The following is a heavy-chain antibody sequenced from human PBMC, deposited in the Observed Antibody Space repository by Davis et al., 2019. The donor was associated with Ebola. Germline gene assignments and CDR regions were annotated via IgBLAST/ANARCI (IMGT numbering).Heavy chain of an antibody. J-gene: IGHJ4*02. CDR2: ISGSGGST. D-gene: IGHD3-3*01. Sequence: PGGSLRLSCAASGFTFSSYAMSWVRQAPGKGLEWVSAISGSGGSTYYADSVKGRFTISRDNSKNTLYLQMNSLRAEDTAVYYCARDSVLRFLEWLSSPGYFDYWGQGTLVTVSS. CDR3: ARDSVLRFLEWLSSPGYFDY. CDR1: GFTFSSYA. V-gene: IGHV3-23*01.